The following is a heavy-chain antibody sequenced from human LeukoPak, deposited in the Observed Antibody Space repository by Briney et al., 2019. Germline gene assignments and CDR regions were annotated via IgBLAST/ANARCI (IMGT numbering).Heavy chain of an antibody. CDR2: IYSGGST. Sequence: PGGSLRLSCAASGFTVSRNYMSWVRQAPGKGLEWVSVIYSGGSTYYADSVKGRFTISRDNSKNTLYLQMNSLRAEDTAVYYCARDRSSVWGLGYWGQGTLVTVSS. V-gene: IGHV3-53*01. D-gene: IGHD6-19*01. CDR1: GFTVSRNY. CDR3: ARDRSSVWGLGY. J-gene: IGHJ4*02.